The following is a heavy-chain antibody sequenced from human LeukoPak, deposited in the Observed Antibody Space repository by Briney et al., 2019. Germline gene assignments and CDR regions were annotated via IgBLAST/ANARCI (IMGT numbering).Heavy chain of an antibody. D-gene: IGHD5-12*01. V-gene: IGHV4-34*01. CDR1: GWSFRGYY. CDR2: INHSGST. CDR3: ARGQRWLRWGDGANWFDP. J-gene: IGHJ5*02. Sequence: SETLSLTCAVYGWSFRGYYWSWIRQPPGKELEWIGEINHSGSTNYKPSLKSRVTISVDTSKNQCSLKLSSVTAADTAVYYCARGQRWLRWGDGANWFDPWGQGTLVTVSS.